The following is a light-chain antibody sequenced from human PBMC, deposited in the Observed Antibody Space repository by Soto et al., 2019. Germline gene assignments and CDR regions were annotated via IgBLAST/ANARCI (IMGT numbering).Light chain of an antibody. Sequence: QSALTQPASVSGSPGQSITISCTGTSSDVGGYNYVSWYQQHPGKAPKLMIYDVSNRPSGVSNRFSGSKSGNTASLTISGFQAEDVADYYCSSYTTSGSLVFGGGTKLTVL. CDR2: DVS. J-gene: IGLJ2*01. CDR3: SSYTTSGSLV. V-gene: IGLV2-14*01. CDR1: SSDVGGYNY.